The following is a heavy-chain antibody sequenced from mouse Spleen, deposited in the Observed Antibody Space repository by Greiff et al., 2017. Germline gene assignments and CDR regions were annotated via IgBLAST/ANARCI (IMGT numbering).Heavy chain of an antibody. CDR2: IHPNSGNT. V-gene: IGHV1S130*01. Sequence: QVQLQQSGSVLVRPGASVKLSCKASGYTFTSSWMHWAKQRPGQGLEWIGEIHPNSGNTNYNEKFKGKATLTVDTSSSTAYVDLSSLTSEDSAVYYCATVVARYWYFDVWGAGTTVTVSS. J-gene: IGHJ1*01. CDR3: ATVVARYWYFDV. CDR1: GYTFTSSW. D-gene: IGHD1-1*01.